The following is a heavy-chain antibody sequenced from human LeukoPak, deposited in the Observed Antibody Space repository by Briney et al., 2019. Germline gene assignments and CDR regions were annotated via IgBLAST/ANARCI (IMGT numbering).Heavy chain of an antibody. J-gene: IGHJ5*02. V-gene: IGHV4-31*03. CDR1: GGSISSGGYY. CDR2: IYYSGST. CDR3: ARAGYCSSTSCTTYNWFDP. D-gene: IGHD2-2*01. Sequence: SQTLSLTCTVSGGSISSGGYYWSWIRQHPGKGLEWIGYIYYSGSTYYNPSLKSRATISVDTSKNQFSLKLSSVTAADTAVYYCARAGYCSSTSCTTYNWFDPWGQGTLVTVSS.